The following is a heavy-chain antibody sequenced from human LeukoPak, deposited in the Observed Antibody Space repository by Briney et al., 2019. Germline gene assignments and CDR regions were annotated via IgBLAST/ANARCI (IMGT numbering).Heavy chain of an antibody. CDR2: IYYSGST. CDR1: GGSISSYY. Sequence: SETLSLTCTVSGGSISSYYWSWIRQPPGKGLEWIGYIYYSGSTYYNPSLKSRVTISVDTSKNQFSLKLSSVTAADTAVFYCAITSGYYYGFDSWGQGTLVTVSS. J-gene: IGHJ4*02. V-gene: IGHV4-59*04. CDR3: AITSGYYYGFDS. D-gene: IGHD3-22*01.